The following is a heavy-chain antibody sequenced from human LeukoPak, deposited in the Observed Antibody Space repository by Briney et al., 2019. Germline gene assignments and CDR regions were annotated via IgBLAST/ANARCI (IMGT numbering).Heavy chain of an antibody. CDR2: INPSGGST. Sequence: GASVKVSCKASGYTFTSYYMHWVRQAPGQGLAWMGIINPSGGSTSYAQKFQGRVTMTRDTSTSTVYMELSSLRSEDTAVYYCARDSPTPGYGDYILDYWGQGTLVTVSS. CDR3: ARDSPTPGYGDYILDY. D-gene: IGHD4-17*01. CDR1: GYTFTSYY. V-gene: IGHV1-46*01. J-gene: IGHJ4*02.